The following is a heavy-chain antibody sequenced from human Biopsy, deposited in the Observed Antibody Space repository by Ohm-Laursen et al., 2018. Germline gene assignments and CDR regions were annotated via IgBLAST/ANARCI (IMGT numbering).Heavy chain of an antibody. CDR3: ARGSFWFGGNYYYYGMDV. V-gene: IGHV1-8*01. Sequence: ASVKVPCKTSGYTFTSYDINWVRQATGQGLEWMGWMNPNSGNTDYAQKFQGRVAMTRNTSISTAYMELNSLRSEDTAVYYCARGSFWFGGNYYYYGMDVWGQGTTVTVSS. J-gene: IGHJ6*02. CDR1: GYTFTSYD. CDR2: MNPNSGNT. D-gene: IGHD3-10*01.